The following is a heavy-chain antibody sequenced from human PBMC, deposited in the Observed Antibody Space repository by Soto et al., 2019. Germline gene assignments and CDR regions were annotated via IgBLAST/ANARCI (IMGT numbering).Heavy chain of an antibody. J-gene: IGHJ6*02. V-gene: IGHV3-9*01. CDR3: AKDMGGSHDYYYYGMDV. CDR1: RFTFDDYA. D-gene: IGHD1-26*01. CDR2: ISWNSGSI. Sequence: EVQLVESGGGLVQPGRSLRLSCAASRFTFDDYAMHWVRQAPGKGLEWVSGISWNSGSIAYADSVKGRFTISRDNAKNSLYLQMNSLRAEDTALYYCAKDMGGSHDYYYYGMDVWGQGTTVTVSS.